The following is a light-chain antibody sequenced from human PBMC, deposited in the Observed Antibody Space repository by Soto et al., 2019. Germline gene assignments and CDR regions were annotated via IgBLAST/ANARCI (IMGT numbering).Light chain of an antibody. CDR1: QSVSNK. V-gene: IGKV3-15*01. CDR3: QQYSNWPPFT. J-gene: IGKJ5*01. CDR2: DTS. Sequence: EIVLTQSPGTLSLSPGERATLSCRASQSVSNKLAWYQQKPGQAPRLLIYDTSTRATGIPARFSGSGSGTEFTLTISSLQSADSAVYYCQQYSNWPPFTFGQGTRLEIK.